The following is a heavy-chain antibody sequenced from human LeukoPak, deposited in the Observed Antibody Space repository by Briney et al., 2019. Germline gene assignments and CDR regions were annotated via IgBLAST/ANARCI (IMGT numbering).Heavy chain of an antibody. D-gene: IGHD6-13*01. CDR3: IPPAAGLRRTISTEYFQH. J-gene: IGHJ1*01. Sequence: PGGSLRLSCAAAGLTFSSYEMYWVRQAPGKGLEWVSYISGSGETIYYADSVKGRFTISRDNANKSLYLHMSSLRVEDTAIYYCIPPAAGLRRTISTEYFQHWGRGALVTGSS. CDR2: ISGSGETI. V-gene: IGHV3-48*03. CDR1: GLTFSSYE.